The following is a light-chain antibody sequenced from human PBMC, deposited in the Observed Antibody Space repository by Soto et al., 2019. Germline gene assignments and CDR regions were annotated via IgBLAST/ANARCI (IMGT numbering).Light chain of an antibody. V-gene: IGKV3-15*01. Sequence: EVVMTQSPATLSVSPGERVTLSCRASQSINAHLAWYQQKPGQAPRLLIHGASTRATGIPASFSGSGFGTEFSLTISSLQSEDFAVYNCQQYNTWLGTFGQGTKVEIQ. CDR2: GAS. CDR3: QQYNTWLGT. J-gene: IGKJ1*01. CDR1: QSINAH.